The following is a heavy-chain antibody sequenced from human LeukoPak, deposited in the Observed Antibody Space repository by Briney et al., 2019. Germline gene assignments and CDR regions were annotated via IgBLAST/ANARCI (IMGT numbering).Heavy chain of an antibody. D-gene: IGHD3-10*01. Sequence: SVKVSCKASGGTFSSYAISWVRQAPGQGLEWMGGIIPIFGTANYAQKFQGRVTITADESTSTAHMELSSLRPEDTAVYYCARDPYYYGSGSYYRPGLDYWGQGTLVTVSS. CDR3: ARDPYYYGSGSYYRPGLDY. J-gene: IGHJ4*02. CDR1: GGTFSSYA. V-gene: IGHV1-69*01. CDR2: IIPIFGTA.